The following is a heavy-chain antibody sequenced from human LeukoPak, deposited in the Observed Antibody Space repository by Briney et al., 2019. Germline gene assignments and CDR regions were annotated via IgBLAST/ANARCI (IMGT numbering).Heavy chain of an antibody. J-gene: IGHJ4*02. CDR1: GFTFSSYA. CDR2: ISGSGGST. Sequence: GGSLRLSCAASGFTFSSYAMSWVRQAPGKGPEWVSAISGSGGSTYYADSVKGRFTISRDNSKNTLYLQMNSLRAEDTAVYYCAKDFGDFDWLLYSFDPSDYWGQGTLVTVSS. CDR3: AKDFGDFDWLLYSFDPSDY. D-gene: IGHD3-9*01. V-gene: IGHV3-23*01.